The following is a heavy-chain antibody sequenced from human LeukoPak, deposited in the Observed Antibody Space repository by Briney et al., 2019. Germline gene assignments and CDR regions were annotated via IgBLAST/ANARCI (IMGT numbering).Heavy chain of an antibody. CDR2: IIPIFGTA. D-gene: IGHD6-13*01. V-gene: IGHV1-69*06. Sequence: VASVKVSCKASGGTFSSYAISWVRQAPGQGLEWMGRIIPIFGTANYAQKFRGRVTITADKSTSTAYMELSSLRSEDTAVYYCARDLWARQQLVKGSNPFDPWGQGTLVTVSS. J-gene: IGHJ5*02. CDR3: ARDLWARQQLVKGSNPFDP. CDR1: GGTFSSYA.